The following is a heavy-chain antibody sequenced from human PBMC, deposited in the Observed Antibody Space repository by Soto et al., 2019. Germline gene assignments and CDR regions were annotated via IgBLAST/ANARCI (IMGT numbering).Heavy chain of an antibody. Sequence: RSLRLSCAASGFTFSSYAMSWVRQAPGKGLEWVSAISGSSGSTYYADSVKGRFTISRDNSKNTLYLQMNSLRAEDTAVYYCAKVPTRTGPSIAAPFDYWGQGTLVTVSS. CDR1: GFTFSSYA. D-gene: IGHD6-6*01. CDR3: AKVPTRTGPSIAAPFDY. V-gene: IGHV3-23*01. CDR2: ISGSSGST. J-gene: IGHJ4*02.